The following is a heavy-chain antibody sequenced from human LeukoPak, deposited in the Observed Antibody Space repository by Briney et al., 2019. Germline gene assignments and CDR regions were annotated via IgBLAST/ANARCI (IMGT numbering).Heavy chain of an antibody. D-gene: IGHD3-22*01. CDR2: ISSSSSTI. Sequence: GGSLRLSCAASGFTFSIYSMNWVRQAPGKGLEWVSYISSSSSTIYYADSVKGRFTISRDNAKNSLYLQMNSLRAEDTAVYYCARDVGGSSGRYDAFDIWGQGTMVTVSS. CDR3: ARDVGGSSGRYDAFDI. CDR1: GFTFSIYS. J-gene: IGHJ3*02. V-gene: IGHV3-48*01.